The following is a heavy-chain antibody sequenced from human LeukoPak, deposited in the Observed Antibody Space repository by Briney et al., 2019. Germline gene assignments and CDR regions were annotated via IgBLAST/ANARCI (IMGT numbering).Heavy chain of an antibody. J-gene: IGHJ4*02. D-gene: IGHD4-17*01. Sequence: SETLSLTCAVYGGSFSGYYWSWIRQPPGKGLEWIGEINHSGRTNYNPSLKSRVIISIDMSKNQFSLKLSSGTAADTAVYYCARRGDYCDPVNYWGQGTLVTVSS. CDR2: INHSGRT. CDR1: GGSFSGYY. CDR3: ARRGDYCDPVNY. V-gene: IGHV4-34*01.